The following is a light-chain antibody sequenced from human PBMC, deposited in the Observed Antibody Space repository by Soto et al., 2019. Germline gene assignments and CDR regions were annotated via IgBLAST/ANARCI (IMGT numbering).Light chain of an antibody. CDR3: SSYTTSNARQIV. CDR1: SSDVGGYNY. CDR2: DVS. Sequence: QSVLTQPASVSGSPGQSINISCTGTSSDVGGYNYVSWYQHHPAKAPKLIIYDVSNRPSGVSNPFSGSKSGNPASLTISGLQPDDEADYYCSSYTTSNARQIVFGTGTKVTVL. J-gene: IGLJ1*01. V-gene: IGLV2-14*03.